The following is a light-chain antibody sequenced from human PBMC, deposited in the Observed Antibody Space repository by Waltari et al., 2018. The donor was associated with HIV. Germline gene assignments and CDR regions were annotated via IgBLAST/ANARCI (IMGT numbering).Light chain of an antibody. V-gene: IGKV1-39*01. CDR3: QQSYTAPFS. J-gene: IGKJ3*01. Sequence: DIHMTQFPSSLSASVGDRVTITCRASRSVYSYLNWYQQKPGKPPKVLIYGATTLQSGVPSRFSGSGSGTDFTLTISGLQPEDLATYYCQQSYTAPFSFGPGTKVEIK. CDR1: RSVYSY. CDR2: GAT.